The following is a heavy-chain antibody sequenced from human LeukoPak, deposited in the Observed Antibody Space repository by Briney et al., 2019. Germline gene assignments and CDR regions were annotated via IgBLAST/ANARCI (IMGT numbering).Heavy chain of an antibody. V-gene: IGHV4-61*02. CDR2: ISSSGST. Sequence: SETLSLTCTASGDSISSGDYYWSWIRQPAGKGLEWIGRISSSGSTNYNPSLKSRVTISVDTSKNQFSLKLSSVTAADTAVYYCARQASSRAYFDYWGQGTLVTVSS. J-gene: IGHJ4*02. CDR1: GDSISSGDYY. D-gene: IGHD6-19*01. CDR3: ARQASSRAYFDY.